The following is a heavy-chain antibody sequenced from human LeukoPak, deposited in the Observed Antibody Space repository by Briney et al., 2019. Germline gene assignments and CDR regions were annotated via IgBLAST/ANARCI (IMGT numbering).Heavy chain of an antibody. V-gene: IGHV1-69*13. CDR3: ARDLVAGTVGDGMDV. Sequence: GASVKVSCKASGGTFSSYAISWVRQAPGQGLEWTGGIIPIFGTANYAQKFQGRVTITADESTSTPYMELSSLRSEDTAVYYCARDLVAGTVGDGMDVWGQGTTVTVSS. D-gene: IGHD6-19*01. CDR2: IIPIFGTA. J-gene: IGHJ6*02. CDR1: GGTFSSYA.